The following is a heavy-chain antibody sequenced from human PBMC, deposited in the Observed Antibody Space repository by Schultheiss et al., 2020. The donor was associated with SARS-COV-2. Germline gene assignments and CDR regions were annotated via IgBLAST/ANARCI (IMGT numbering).Heavy chain of an antibody. CDR1: GFTFSSYA. D-gene: IGHD3-3*01. Sequence: GGSLRLSCAASGFTFSSYAMSWVRQAPGKGLEWVSAISGSGGSTYYADSVKGRFTTSRDNSKNTLYLQMNSLRAEDTAVYYCAKDLGIFGVVIDYWGQGTLVTVSS. V-gene: IGHV3-23*01. J-gene: IGHJ4*02. CDR3: AKDLGIFGVVIDY. CDR2: ISGSGGST.